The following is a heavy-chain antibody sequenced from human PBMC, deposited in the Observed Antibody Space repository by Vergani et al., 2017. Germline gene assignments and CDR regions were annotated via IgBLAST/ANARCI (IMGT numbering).Heavy chain of an antibody. V-gene: IGHV4-59*01. CDR2: IYYSGST. D-gene: IGHD6-13*01. Sequence: QVQLQESGPGLVKPSETLSLTCTVSGGSISSYYWSWIRQPPGKGLEWIGYIYYSGSTNYNPSLKSRVTISVDTSKNQFSLKLSSVTAADTAVYYCARHSSQDAFDIWGQGTMVTVSS. J-gene: IGHJ3*02. CDR1: GGSISSYY. CDR3: ARHSSQDAFDI.